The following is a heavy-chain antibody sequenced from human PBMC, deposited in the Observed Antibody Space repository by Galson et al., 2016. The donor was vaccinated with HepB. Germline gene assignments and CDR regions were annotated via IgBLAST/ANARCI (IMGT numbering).Heavy chain of an antibody. V-gene: IGHV3-30*03. CDR3: ARRHEYCPPVGCSVDY. J-gene: IGHJ4*02. D-gene: IGHD2/OR15-2a*01. CDR1: GFTFSNYG. Sequence: SLRLSCAASGFTFSNYGMHWVRQAPGKGLEWVAADSMDGRRKFYADSVKGRFTISRDNSNSMLFLQMSSLRADDTAVYYCARRHEYCPPVGCSVDYWAREPWSPSPQ. CDR2: DSMDGRRK.